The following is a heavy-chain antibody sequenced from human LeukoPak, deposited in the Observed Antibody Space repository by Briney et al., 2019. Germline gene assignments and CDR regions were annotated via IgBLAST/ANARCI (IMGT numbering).Heavy chain of an antibody. CDR2: IYYSGST. CDR3: ARGIHYGDYNWFDP. J-gene: IGHJ5*02. D-gene: IGHD4-17*01. CDR1: GGSISSSSYY. Sequence: PSETLSLTCTVSGGSISSSSYYWGWIRQPPGKGLEWIGSIYYSGSTYYNPSLKSRVTISVDTSKNQFSLKLSSVTAADTAVYYCARGIHYGDYNWFDPWGQGSLVTVSS. V-gene: IGHV4-39*07.